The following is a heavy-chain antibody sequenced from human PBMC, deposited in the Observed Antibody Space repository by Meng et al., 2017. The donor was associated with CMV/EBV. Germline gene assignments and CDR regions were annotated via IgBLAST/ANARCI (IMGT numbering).Heavy chain of an antibody. CDR1: GFTFSSYW. V-gene: IGHV3-21*01. Sequence: GGSLRLSCAASGFTFSSYWMSWVRQAPGRGLEWVSSISSSNSYIYYADSVKGRFTISRDNAKNSLYLQMNSLRAEDTAVYYCARAVAGNFDYWGQGTLVTVSS. CDR3: ARAVAGNFDY. J-gene: IGHJ4*02. CDR2: ISSSNSYI. D-gene: IGHD6-19*01.